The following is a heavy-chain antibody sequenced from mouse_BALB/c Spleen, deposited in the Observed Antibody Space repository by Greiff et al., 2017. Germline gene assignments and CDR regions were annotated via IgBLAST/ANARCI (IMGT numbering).Heavy chain of an antibody. CDR1: GFSLTSYG. CDR3: AREDYYKFAY. D-gene: IGHD2-12*01. CDR2: IWAGGST. V-gene: IGHV2-9*02. Sequence: VKLQESGPGLVAPSQSLSITCTVSGFSLTSYGVHWVRQPPGKGLEWLGVIWAGGSTNYNSALMSRLSISKDNSKSQVFLKMNSLQTDDTAMYYCAREDYYKFAYWGQGTLVTVSA. J-gene: IGHJ3*01.